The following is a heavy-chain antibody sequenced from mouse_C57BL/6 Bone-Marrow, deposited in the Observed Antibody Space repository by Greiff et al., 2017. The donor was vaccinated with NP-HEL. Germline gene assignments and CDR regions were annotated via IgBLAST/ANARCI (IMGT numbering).Heavy chain of an antibody. V-gene: IGHV1-47*01. Sequence: VKLMESGAELVKPGASVKMSCKASGYTFTRYPIERMKKNHGKSLEWIGNCQPYNDDTKYNEKFKGKATLTVEKSSSTVYLELSRLTSDDSAVYYCARGSGYFDYWGQGTTLTVSS. CDR2: CQPYNDDT. D-gene: IGHD3-2*02. CDR3: ARGSGYFDY. CDR1: GYTFTRYP. J-gene: IGHJ2*01.